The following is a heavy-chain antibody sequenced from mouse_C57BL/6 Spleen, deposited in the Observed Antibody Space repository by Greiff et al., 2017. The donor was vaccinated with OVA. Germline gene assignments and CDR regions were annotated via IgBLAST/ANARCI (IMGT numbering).Heavy chain of an antibody. CDR1: GFTFSSYA. Sequence: EVQLVESGGGLVKPGGSLTLSCAASGFTFSSYAMSWVRQTPEKRLEWVATISDGGSYTYYPDNVKGRFTISRDKAKNNLYLQMSHLKSEDTAMYYCARDYSNYFDYWGQGTTLTVSS. V-gene: IGHV5-4*01. CDR2: ISDGGSYT. J-gene: IGHJ2*01. D-gene: IGHD2-5*01. CDR3: ARDYSNYFDY.